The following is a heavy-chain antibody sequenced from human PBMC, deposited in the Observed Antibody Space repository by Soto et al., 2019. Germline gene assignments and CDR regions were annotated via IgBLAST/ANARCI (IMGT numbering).Heavy chain of an antibody. V-gene: IGHV3-74*01. D-gene: IGHD3-10*01. CDR2: IDNAGTDS. CDR3: ARGWFGPDV. Sequence: EVQLVESGGGLVQPEGSLRLSCAASGFTFSGRSMHWVRQAPGKGLVWVSGIDNAGTDSTYADSVKGRFTSSRDNAKNTLYLQMYSLRVEDTAVYYCARGWFGPDVWGKGTTVTVSS. CDR1: GFTFSGRS. J-gene: IGHJ6*04.